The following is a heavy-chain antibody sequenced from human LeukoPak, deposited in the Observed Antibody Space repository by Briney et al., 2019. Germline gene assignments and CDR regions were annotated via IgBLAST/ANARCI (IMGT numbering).Heavy chain of an antibody. CDR3: AKEAVAARVFDY. Sequence: GGSLRLSCAASGFSFNNCGMSWVRQAQGKGLEWVSGISGSGGSTYYADSVKGRFTISRDNSKNTLYLQMNSLRAEGSAVYSCAKEAVAARVFDYWGQGTLVTVSS. D-gene: IGHD6-19*01. V-gene: IGHV3-23*01. CDR2: ISGSGGST. CDR1: GFSFNNCG. J-gene: IGHJ4*02.